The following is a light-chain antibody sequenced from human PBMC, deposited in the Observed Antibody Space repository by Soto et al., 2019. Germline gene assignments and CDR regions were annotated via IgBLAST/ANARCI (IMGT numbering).Light chain of an antibody. CDR3: QQRQYWPPIT. V-gene: IGKV3-15*01. Sequence: VMAQSPTTLSVSPVERAILSCRASQSVSSNLAWYQQKPGQAPRLLIYGASTRPIGIPARFSGTGSETEFTLTISSLEPEDFAVYYCQQRQYWPPITFGQGTRLEI. J-gene: IGKJ5*01. CDR1: QSVSSN. CDR2: GAS.